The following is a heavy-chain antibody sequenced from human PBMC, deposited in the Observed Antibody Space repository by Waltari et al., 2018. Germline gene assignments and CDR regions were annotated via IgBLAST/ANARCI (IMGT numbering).Heavy chain of an antibody. CDR2: ISSSSSSYI. CDR3: AREVGFWSGYRTPYYFDY. J-gene: IGHJ4*02. V-gene: IGHV3-21*01. Sequence: EVQLVESGGGLVKPGGSLRLSCAASGFTFSSYSMNWVRQAPGKGLEWVSSISSSSSSYIYYADSVKGRFTISRDNAKNSLYLQMNSLRAEDTAVYYCAREVGFWSGYRTPYYFDYWGQGTLVTVSS. D-gene: IGHD3-3*01. CDR1: GFTFSSYS.